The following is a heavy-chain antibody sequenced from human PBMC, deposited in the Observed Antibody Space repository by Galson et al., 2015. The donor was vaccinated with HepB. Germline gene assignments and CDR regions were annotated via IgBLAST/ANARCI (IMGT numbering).Heavy chain of an antibody. CDR2: ISYDGSNK. CDR3: AKDGSGWTDY. CDR1: GFTFSSYG. D-gene: IGHD6-19*01. J-gene: IGHJ4*02. V-gene: IGHV3-30*18. Sequence: SLRLSCAASGFTFSSYGMHWVRQAPGKGLEWVAVISYDGSNKYYADSVKGRFTISRDNSKNTLYLQMNSLRAEDTAVYYCAKDGSGWTDYWGQGTLVTVSS.